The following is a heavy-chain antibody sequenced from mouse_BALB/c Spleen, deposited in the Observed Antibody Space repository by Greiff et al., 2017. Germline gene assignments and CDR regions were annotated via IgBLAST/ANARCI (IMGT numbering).Heavy chain of an antibody. CDR2: IYPGDGDT. J-gene: IGHJ4*01. D-gene: IGHD1-1*01. V-gene: IGHV1-80*01. Sequence: VMLVESGAELVRPGSSVKISCKASGYAFSSYWMNWVKQRPGQGLEWIGQIYPGDGDTNYNGKFKGKATLTADKSSSTAYMQLSSLTSEDSAVYFCASGRGGSSYYDAMDYWGQGTSVTVSS. CDR1: GYAFSSYW. CDR3: ASGRGGSSYYDAMDY.